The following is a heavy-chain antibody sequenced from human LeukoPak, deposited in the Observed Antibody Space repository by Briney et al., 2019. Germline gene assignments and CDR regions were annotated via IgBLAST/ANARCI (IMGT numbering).Heavy chain of an antibody. V-gene: IGHV3-30*18. CDR3: AKDQGVDYGSGSYSIVYYYYGMDV. Sequence: GGSLRPSCAASGFTFSSYGMHWVRQAPGKGLEWVAVISYDGSNKYYADSVKGRFTISRDNSKNTLYLQMNSLRAEDTAVYYCAKDQGVDYGSGSYSIVYYYYGMDVWGQGTTVTVSS. CDR2: ISYDGSNK. D-gene: IGHD3-10*01. J-gene: IGHJ6*02. CDR1: GFTFSSYG.